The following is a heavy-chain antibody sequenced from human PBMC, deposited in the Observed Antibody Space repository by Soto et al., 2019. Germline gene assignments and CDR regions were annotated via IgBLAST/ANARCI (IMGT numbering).Heavy chain of an antibody. V-gene: IGHV3-23*01. CDR3: ARCTVDTIVTSGWCHYLEP. D-gene: IGHD6-19*01. Sequence: EVQLLDSGGGLVQPGGSLRLSCAASGFTFSSSAMSWVRQAPGKGLEWVSAVSGSGGTTYYEDSVRGRFTISRDNSKNTLYLQMNSLRAEDTAIYFCARCTVDTIVTSGWCHYLEPWGQGTLVTVSS. CDR2: VSGSGGTT. J-gene: IGHJ5*02. CDR1: GFTFSSSA.